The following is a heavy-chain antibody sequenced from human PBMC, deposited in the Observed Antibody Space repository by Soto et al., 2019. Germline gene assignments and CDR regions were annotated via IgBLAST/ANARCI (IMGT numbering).Heavy chain of an antibody. CDR2: IKSKTDGGTT. CDR1: GFTFSNAW. Sequence: PGGSLRLSCAASGFTFSNAWINWVRQAPGKGLEWVGRIKSKTDGGTTDYAAPVKGRFAISRDDSNNMVYLQMNSLKIEDTAVYYCTTDSYSIIIIVRFDYWGHGTLVTVSS. V-gene: IGHV3-15*07. J-gene: IGHJ4*01. CDR3: TTDSYSIIIIVRFDY. D-gene: IGHD3-10*01.